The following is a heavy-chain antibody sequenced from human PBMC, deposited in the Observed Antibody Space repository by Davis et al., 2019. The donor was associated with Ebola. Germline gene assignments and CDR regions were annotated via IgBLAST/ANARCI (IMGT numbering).Heavy chain of an antibody. Sequence: PGGSLRLSCTVSGGSISSYYWSWIRQPPGKGLEWIGYIYYSGSTNYNPSLKSRVTISVDTSKNQFSLKLSSVTAADPAVYYCARSYSSNQATFMDVWGQGTTVTVSS. CDR2: IYYSGST. CDR1: GGSISSYY. J-gene: IGHJ6*02. V-gene: IGHV4-59*01. D-gene: IGHD6-13*01. CDR3: ARSYSSNQATFMDV.